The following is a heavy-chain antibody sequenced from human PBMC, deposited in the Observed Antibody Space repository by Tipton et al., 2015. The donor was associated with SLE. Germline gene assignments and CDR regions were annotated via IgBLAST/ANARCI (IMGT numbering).Heavy chain of an antibody. V-gene: IGHV4-38-2*02. CDR3: AREYSGYDYRTFDH. CDR1: GYSIRNGYY. Sequence: TLSLTCTVSGYSIRNGYYWGWIRQAPGKGLEWTGTIHHSGITYYNPSLKSRVTISVDTSKNQFSLKLRSVTAADTAVYYCAREYSGYDYRTFDHWGQGTLVTASS. J-gene: IGHJ4*02. D-gene: IGHD5-12*01. CDR2: IHHSGIT.